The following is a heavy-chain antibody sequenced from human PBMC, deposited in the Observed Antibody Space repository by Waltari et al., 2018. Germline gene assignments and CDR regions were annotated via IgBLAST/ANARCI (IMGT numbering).Heavy chain of an antibody. J-gene: IGHJ4*02. CDR3: ARAVVQGVIRNWDY. Sequence: QVQLVQSGAEVKKPGSSVKVSWKASGGTFSSYAISWVRQAPGHGRECMVGILQLFSTANYAEKFQGRVTITADKSTSTAYMELSSLRSEDTAVYYCARAVVQGVIRNWDYWGQGTLVTVSS. CDR1: GGTFSSYA. D-gene: IGHD3-10*01. V-gene: IGHV1-69*14. CDR2: ILQLFSTA.